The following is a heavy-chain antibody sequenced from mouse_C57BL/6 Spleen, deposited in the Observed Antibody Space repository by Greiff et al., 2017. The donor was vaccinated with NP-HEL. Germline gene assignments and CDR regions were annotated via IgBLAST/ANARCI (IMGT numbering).Heavy chain of an antibody. CDR1: GYTFTSYW. Sequence: QVQLKQPGAELVMPGASVKLSCKASGYTFTSYWMHWVKQRPGQGLEWIGEIDPSDSYTNYNQKFTGKSTLTVDKSSSTAYMQLSSLTSDDSAVYYCARSYYGSSYAWFAYWGQGTLVTVSA. J-gene: IGHJ3*01. V-gene: IGHV1-69*01. CDR3: ARSYYGSSYAWFAY. CDR2: IDPSDSYT. D-gene: IGHD1-1*01.